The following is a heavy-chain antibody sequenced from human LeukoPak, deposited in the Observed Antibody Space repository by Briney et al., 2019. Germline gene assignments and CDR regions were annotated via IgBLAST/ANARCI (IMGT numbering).Heavy chain of an antibody. CDR2: ISSSGSTI. CDR3: ARKGRAYYDSSGNDY. V-gene: IGHV3-11*01. D-gene: IGHD3-22*01. J-gene: IGHJ4*02. CDR1: GFTFSDYY. Sequence: PGGSLRLSCAASGFTFSDYYMSWIRQAPGKGLEWVSYISSSGSTIYYADPVKGRFTISRDNAKNSLYLQMNSLRAEDTAVYYCARKGRAYYDSSGNDYWGQGTLVTVSS.